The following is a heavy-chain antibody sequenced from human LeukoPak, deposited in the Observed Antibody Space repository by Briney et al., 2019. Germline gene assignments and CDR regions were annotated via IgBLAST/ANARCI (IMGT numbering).Heavy chain of an antibody. CDR2: IYHSGST. D-gene: IGHD6-6*01. V-gene: IGHV4-38-2*02. CDR3: ARESSSSNFDY. Sequence: SETLSFTCTVSGYSISSGYYWGWIRQPPGKGLEWIGSIYHSGSTNYNPSLKSRVTISVDTSKNQFSLKLSSVTAADTAVYYCARESSSSNFDYWGQGTLVTVSS. J-gene: IGHJ4*02. CDR1: GYSISSGYY.